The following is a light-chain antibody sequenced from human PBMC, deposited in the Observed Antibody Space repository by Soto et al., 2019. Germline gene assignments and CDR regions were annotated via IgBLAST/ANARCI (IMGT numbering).Light chain of an antibody. CDR1: QTISSN. CDR3: QQYNNWPPFT. CDR2: GAS. Sequence: DIVMTQSPATLSVSPGERATLSCRASQTISSNLAWYQQKPGQTPRLLIYGASTRAGGIPARFSGSGSGTDFTLTITSLQSEDFAVYYCQQYNNWPPFTFGPGTKVDIK. J-gene: IGKJ3*01. V-gene: IGKV3-15*01.